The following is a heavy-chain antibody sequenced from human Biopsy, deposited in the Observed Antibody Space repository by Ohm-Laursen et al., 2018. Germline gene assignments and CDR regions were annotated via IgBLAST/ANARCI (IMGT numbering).Heavy chain of an antibody. CDR1: VFTFSTHW. CDR2: IKKDGSEK. D-gene: IGHD3-22*01. J-gene: IGHJ4*02. V-gene: IGHV3-7*01. CDR3: VRAPFGSGSYSEFDY. Sequence: SLRLSCAASVFTFSTHWMSWVRQAPGKGLEWVATIKKDGSEKYYVDSVKGRFTISRDNSKSSLSLQMNSLRGEDTAVYYCVRAPFGSGSYSEFDYWGQGSLVTVSS.